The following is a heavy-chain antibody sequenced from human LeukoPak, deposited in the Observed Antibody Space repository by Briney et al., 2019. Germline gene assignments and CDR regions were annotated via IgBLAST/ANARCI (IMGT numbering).Heavy chain of an antibody. CDR3: ARDDYSNYEGAFDI. Sequence: ASVKVSCKASGGTFSSYAISWVRQAPGQGLEWMGWINPNSGGTNYAQKFQGRVTMTRDTSISTAYMELSRLRSDDTAVYYCARDDYSNYEGAFDIWGQGTMVTVSS. J-gene: IGHJ3*02. V-gene: IGHV1-2*02. D-gene: IGHD4-11*01. CDR2: INPNSGGT. CDR1: GGTFSSYA.